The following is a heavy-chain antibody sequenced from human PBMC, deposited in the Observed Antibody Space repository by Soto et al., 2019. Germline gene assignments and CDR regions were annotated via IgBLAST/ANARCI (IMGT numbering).Heavy chain of an antibody. CDR2: LLRPGRST. Sequence: GGSLILCCAVSGFMFSDYAMSWARKAPGKELEWVSGLLRPGRSTYYADSVKGRFTISGDTSANTVYLQMDSLRAEDTAVYYCAKDAIANDGIWLMDSWGQGTVVTVSS. CDR1: GFMFSDYA. CDR3: AKDAIANDGIWLMDS. D-gene: IGHD3-16*01. V-gene: IGHV3-23*01. J-gene: IGHJ5*02.